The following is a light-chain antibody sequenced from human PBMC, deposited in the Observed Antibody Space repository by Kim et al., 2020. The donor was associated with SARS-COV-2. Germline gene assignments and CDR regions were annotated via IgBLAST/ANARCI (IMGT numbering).Light chain of an antibody. Sequence: SVSPGERATLFCRASQSVTSSLAWYQQRPGQAPRLLILGASTRATGVPARFSGSGSGTEFTLTISSLQSEDFAVYYCQQYSDWPRGFGQGTKLE. CDR3: QQYSDWPRG. J-gene: IGKJ2*03. CDR2: GAS. CDR1: QSVTSS. V-gene: IGKV3-15*01.